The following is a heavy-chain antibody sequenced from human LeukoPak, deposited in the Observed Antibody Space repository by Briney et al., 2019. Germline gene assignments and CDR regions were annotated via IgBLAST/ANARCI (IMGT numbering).Heavy chain of an antibody. CDR3: ARTVRQLVRPNYYYYYMDV. J-gene: IGHJ6*03. CDR2: IYYSGST. V-gene: IGHV4-61*01. D-gene: IGHD6-13*01. Sequence: SETLSLTCTVSGGSISSVKDYWAWIRQPPGKGLEWIGYIYYSGSTNYNPSLKSRVTISVDTSKNQFSLKLSSVTAADTAVYYCARTVRQLVRPNYYYYYMDVWGKGTTVTVSS. CDR1: GGSISSVKDY.